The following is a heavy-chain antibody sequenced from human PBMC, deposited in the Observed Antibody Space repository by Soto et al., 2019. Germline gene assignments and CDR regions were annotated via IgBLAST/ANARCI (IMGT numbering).Heavy chain of an antibody. Sequence: GGSLRLSCAASGFTFSGSAMHWVRRASGKGLEWVGRIRSKANSYATAYAASVKGRFTISRDDSKNTAYLQMNSLKTEDTAVYYCTRHGGRGYSGYDDAFDIWGQGTMVTVSS. J-gene: IGHJ3*02. D-gene: IGHD5-12*01. CDR1: GFTFSGSA. CDR2: IRSKANSYAT. V-gene: IGHV3-73*01. CDR3: TRHGGRGYSGYDDAFDI.